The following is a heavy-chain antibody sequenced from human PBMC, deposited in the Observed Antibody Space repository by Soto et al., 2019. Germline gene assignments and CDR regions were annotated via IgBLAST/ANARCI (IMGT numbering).Heavy chain of an antibody. CDR2: TPRTGAT. Sequence: VQLVESGGGLMQPGGSLRLSCAASGFSVNSNFMTWVRKAPGKGLEWVSFTPRTGATLYADSVKGRLIVSGDDANNAVYIRLNSLTVDDTAVYYCRAWLLAESFDVWGPGTVVTVSA. CDR1: GFSVNSNF. CDR3: RAWLLAESFDV. J-gene: IGHJ3*01. D-gene: IGHD2-21*02. V-gene: IGHV3-53*01.